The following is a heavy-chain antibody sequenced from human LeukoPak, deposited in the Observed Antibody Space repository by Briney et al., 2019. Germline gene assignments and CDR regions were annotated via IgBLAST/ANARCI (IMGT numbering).Heavy chain of an antibody. CDR1: AASFSDYS. CDR2: INHSGSS. V-gene: IGHV4-34*01. Sequence: SETLSLTCPVYAASFSDYSWNWIRQPPGNGLEWIGEINHSGSSNYNSSLKSRVTISVDTSKSQFSLKLSSVTAADTAVYYCARGPMRAWFDPWGQGTLVTVSS. J-gene: IGHJ5*02. CDR3: ARGPMRAWFDP.